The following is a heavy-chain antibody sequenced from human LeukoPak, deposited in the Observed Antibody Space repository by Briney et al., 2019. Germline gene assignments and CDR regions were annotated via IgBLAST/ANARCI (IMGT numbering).Heavy chain of an antibody. J-gene: IGHJ4*02. CDR1: GVAISSGDYY. V-gene: IGHV4-30-4*08. D-gene: IGHD1-14*01. CDR3: ARDLFRITSL. Sequence: SETLSLTCTVSGVAISSGDYYWSWIRQTPGKGLEWIGYIYYNGDTYYNPSLKSRVTISRDTSENQFSLKLSSVAAAATAVYYCARDLFRITSLWGQGTLVTVSS. CDR2: IYYNGDT.